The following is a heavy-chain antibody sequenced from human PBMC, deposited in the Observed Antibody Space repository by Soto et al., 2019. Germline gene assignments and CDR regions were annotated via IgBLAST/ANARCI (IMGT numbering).Heavy chain of an antibody. CDR2: ISGYNGNT. CDR3: ARDWGRGQFLTNKDY. D-gene: IGHD3-9*01. V-gene: IGHV1-18*01. J-gene: IGHJ4*02. CDR1: GYTFTSYG. Sequence: GASVKVSSKASGYTFTSYGISWVRQAPGQGLEWMGWISGYNGNTDYPQKLQGRVTMTTDTSTSTAYMELRSLRSDDTAVYYCARDWGRGQFLTNKDYWGQGTLVTVSS.